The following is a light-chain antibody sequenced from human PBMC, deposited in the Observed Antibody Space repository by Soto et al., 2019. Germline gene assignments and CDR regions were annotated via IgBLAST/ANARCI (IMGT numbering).Light chain of an antibody. J-gene: IGKJ1*01. CDR1: QSVSSY. CDR3: QQRSNWPTWT. Sequence: EIVLTQSPATLSLSPGERATLSCSASQSVSSYLAWYQQKPGQAPRLLIYDASNRATGIPARFSGSESGTDFTLTISSLEPEDFAVYYCQQRSNWPTWTFGQGTKVEIK. V-gene: IGKV3-11*01. CDR2: DAS.